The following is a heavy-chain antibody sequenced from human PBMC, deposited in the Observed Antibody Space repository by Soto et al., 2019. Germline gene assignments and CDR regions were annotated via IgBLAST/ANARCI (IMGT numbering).Heavy chain of an antibody. CDR1: GYTFTGYY. D-gene: IGHD3-3*01. CDR3: ARGLGFLEWLFNDAFDI. Sequence: ASVKVSCKASGYTFTGYYMHWVRQAPGQGLEWMGWINPNSGGTNYAQKFQGWVTMTRDTSISTAYMELSRLRSDDTAVYYCARGLGFLEWLFNDAFDIWGQGTMVTVSS. V-gene: IGHV1-2*04. J-gene: IGHJ3*02. CDR2: INPNSGGT.